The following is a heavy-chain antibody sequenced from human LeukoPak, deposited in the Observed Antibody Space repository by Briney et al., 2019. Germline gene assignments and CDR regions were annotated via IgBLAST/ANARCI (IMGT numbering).Heavy chain of an antibody. V-gene: IGHV3-23*01. J-gene: IGHJ4*02. CDR1: GFTFSSYG. Sequence: GGSLRLSCAASGFTFSSYGMSWVRQAPGKGLEWVSGISGSGGSTYYADSVKGRLTISRDNSKNTLYLQMNSLRAEDTAVYYCAKVLLGYCSSTSCYTFDYWGQGTLVTVSS. D-gene: IGHD2-2*02. CDR2: ISGSGGST. CDR3: AKVLLGYCSSTSCYTFDY.